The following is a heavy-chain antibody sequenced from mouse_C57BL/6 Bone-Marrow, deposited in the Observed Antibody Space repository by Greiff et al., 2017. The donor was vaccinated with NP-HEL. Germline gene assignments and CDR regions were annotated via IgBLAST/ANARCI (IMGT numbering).Heavy chain of an antibody. CDR1: GFSLTSYG. V-gene: IGHV2-6*01. D-gene: IGHD2-4*01. Sequence: VKLVESGPGLVAPSQSLSITCTVSGFSLTSYGVDWVRQSPGQGLEWLGVIWGVGSTNYNSAPISRLSIRTDNSSCRAVLKMNSLQTDDTAMYYCSTFYYDDAWCAYWGQGTLVTVSA. CDR3: STFYYDDAWCAY. J-gene: IGHJ3*01. CDR2: IWGVGST.